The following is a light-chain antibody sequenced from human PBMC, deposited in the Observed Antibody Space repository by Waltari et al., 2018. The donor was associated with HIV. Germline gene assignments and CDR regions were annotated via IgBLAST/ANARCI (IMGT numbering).Light chain of an antibody. V-gene: IGKV1-39*01. J-gene: IGKJ1*01. CDR3: QQSYTTPRT. CDR1: QNIRSN. Sequence: DIQMTQSPSSLSASVGDRVTLTCRASQNIRSNLIWYQQKPGTAPKLLIYDVSSLQSGVPSRFSGSGSGTDFTLTISSLQREDFATYHCQQSYTTPRTFGQGTKVEIK. CDR2: DVS.